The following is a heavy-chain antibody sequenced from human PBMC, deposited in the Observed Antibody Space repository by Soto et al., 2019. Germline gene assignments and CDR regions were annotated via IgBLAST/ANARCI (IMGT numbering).Heavy chain of an antibody. CDR2: MYYSGDT. J-gene: IGHJ4*02. Sequence: PSETLSLTCAVSGYSISSGYYWTWIRQSPGKGLEWIGSMYYSGDTYHNPSLKSRVSLSVDTSKDQFPLNLTSVTAADTAVSFCVGNYDSSFDYWGRGTLVTDSS. CDR3: VGNYDSSFDY. D-gene: IGHD3-22*01. V-gene: IGHV4-30-4*01. CDR1: GYSISSGYY.